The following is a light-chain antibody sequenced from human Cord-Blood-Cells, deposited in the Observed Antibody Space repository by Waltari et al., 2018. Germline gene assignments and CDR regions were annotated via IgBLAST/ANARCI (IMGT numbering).Light chain of an antibody. CDR3: QQYDNLPLT. Sequence: DIQMTQSPSSLSACVGDRVTITCQASQDISNYLNWYQQKPGKAPKLLNYDASNLETGVPSRFSGSGSGTDFTFTISSLQPEDIATYYCQQYDNLPLTFGGGTKVEIK. J-gene: IGKJ4*01. CDR2: DAS. CDR1: QDISNY. V-gene: IGKV1-33*01.